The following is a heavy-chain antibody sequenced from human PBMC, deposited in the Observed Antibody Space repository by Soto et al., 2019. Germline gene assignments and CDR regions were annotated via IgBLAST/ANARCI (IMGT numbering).Heavy chain of an antibody. J-gene: IGHJ4*02. D-gene: IGHD6-13*01. CDR3: ARDRAAGGY. CDR2: ISSGGSTV. CDR1: GFSFSNYE. Sequence: EVQLVESGGGLVQPGGSLRLSCAASGFSFSNYEMNWVRQAPGKGLEWVAFISSGGSTVHYADSVRGRFTVSRDNARNSLYLQTNTLRVEDTALYYCARDRAAGGYWGQGTLVTVSS. V-gene: IGHV3-48*03.